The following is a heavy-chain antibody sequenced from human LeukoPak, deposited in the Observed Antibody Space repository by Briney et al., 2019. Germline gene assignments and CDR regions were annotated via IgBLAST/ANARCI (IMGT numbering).Heavy chain of an antibody. D-gene: IGHD6-19*01. CDR1: GFTFSSYA. CDR3: AHIMHKQWRTGSFDY. J-gene: IGHJ4*02. Sequence: GGSLRLSCAASGFTFSSYAMSWVRQAPGKGLEWVSAISGSGGSTYYADSVKGRFTISRDNSKNTLYLQMNSLRAEDTAVYYCAHIMHKQWRTGSFDYWGQGTLVTVSS. CDR2: ISGSGGST. V-gene: IGHV3-23*01.